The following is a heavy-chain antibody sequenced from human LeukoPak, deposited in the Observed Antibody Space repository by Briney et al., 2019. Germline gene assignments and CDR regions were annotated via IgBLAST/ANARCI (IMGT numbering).Heavy chain of an antibody. J-gene: IGHJ4*02. CDR2: ISGSGGST. D-gene: IGHD2-8*01. CDR3: AKRYCTNGVCYSDYFDY. CDR1: GFTVSSNY. Sequence: PGGSLRLSCAASGFTVSSNYMSWVRQAPGKGLEWVSAISGSGGSTYYADSVKGRFTISRDNSKNTLYLQMNSLRAEDTAVYYCAKRYCTNGVCYSDYFDYWGQGTLVTVSS. V-gene: IGHV3-23*01.